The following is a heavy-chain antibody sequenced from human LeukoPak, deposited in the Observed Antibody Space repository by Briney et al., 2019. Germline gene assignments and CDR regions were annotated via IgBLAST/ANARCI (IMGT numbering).Heavy chain of an antibody. CDR2: MGTAGDT. V-gene: IGHV3-13*01. D-gene: IGHD1-26*01. Sequence: GGSLRLSCAASGFTFSTYDVHWVRQTIGRGLEWVSAMGTAGDTYYEDSVKGRFTISRENAKNSFYLQMDSLRAGDTAVYYCAALGGSIYWGQGAPVTVSS. CDR1: GFTFSTYD. J-gene: IGHJ4*02. CDR3: AALGGSIY.